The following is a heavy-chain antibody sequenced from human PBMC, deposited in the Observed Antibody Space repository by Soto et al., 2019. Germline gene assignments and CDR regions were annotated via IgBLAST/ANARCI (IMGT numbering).Heavy chain of an antibody. Sequence: GGSLRLSCAASGFTFSSYAMSWVRQAPGKGQEWVSAISGSGGSTYYADSVKGRFTISRDNSKNTLYLQMNSLRAEDTAVYSCAKDSFLPRRITMVRGVMDWFDPWGQGTLVTVSS. J-gene: IGHJ5*02. CDR3: AKDSFLPRRITMVRGVMDWFDP. D-gene: IGHD3-10*01. CDR1: GFTFSSYA. V-gene: IGHV3-23*01. CDR2: ISGSGGST.